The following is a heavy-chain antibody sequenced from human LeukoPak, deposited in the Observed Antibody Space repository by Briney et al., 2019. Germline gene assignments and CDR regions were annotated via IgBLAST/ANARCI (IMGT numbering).Heavy chain of an antibody. CDR3: ARDGPKGGMDV. J-gene: IGHJ6*02. Sequence: SETLSLTCTVSGGSISSYYWSWIRQPPGKLLEWNGSIYCSGSTNYNPSLKSRVTISVDTSKYQFSLKLSSVTAADTAVYDCARDGPKGGMDVWGQGTTVTVS. CDR2: IYCSGST. V-gene: IGHV4-59*01. CDR1: GGSISSYY.